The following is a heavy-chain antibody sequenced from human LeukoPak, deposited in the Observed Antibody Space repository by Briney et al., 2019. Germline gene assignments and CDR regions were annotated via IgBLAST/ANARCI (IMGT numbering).Heavy chain of an antibody. CDR2: ISGSGGST. V-gene: IGHV3-23*01. J-gene: IGHJ3*02. D-gene: IGHD2-2*01. CDR1: GITFSSYA. Sequence: GGSLRLSCAASGITFSSYAISWLRQAPGKGLEWFSGISGSGGSTYYADSGKCRFTISTDNSTNPLYLQMNRLRAEDTAVYYGTKYLVPAAMLTAFDIWGQGNMVTVSS. CDR3: TKYLVPAAMLTAFDI.